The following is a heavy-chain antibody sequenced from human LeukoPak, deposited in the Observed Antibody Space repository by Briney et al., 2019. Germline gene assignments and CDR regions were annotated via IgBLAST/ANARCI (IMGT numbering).Heavy chain of an antibody. CDR1: GGSISSYY. CDR3: ARAARESMYYYDSSGYRYALDI. Sequence: SETLSLTCTVSGGSISSYYWSWIRQPPGKGLEWIGYIYYSGSTNYNPSLKSRVTISVDTSKNQFSLKLSSVTAADTAVYYCARAARESMYYYDSSGYRYALDIWGQGTMVTVSS. CDR2: IYYSGST. V-gene: IGHV4-59*01. J-gene: IGHJ3*02. D-gene: IGHD3-22*01.